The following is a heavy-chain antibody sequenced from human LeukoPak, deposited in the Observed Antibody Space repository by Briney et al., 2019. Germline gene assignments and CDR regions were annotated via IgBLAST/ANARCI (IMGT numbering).Heavy chain of an antibody. D-gene: IGHD3-10*01. CDR2: ISAYNGNT. J-gene: IGHJ5*02. V-gene: IGHV1-18*01. Sequence: ASVKVSCKASGYTFTSYGISWVRQAPGLGLEWMGWISAYNGNTNYAQKLQGRVTMTTDTSTSTAYMELRSLRSDDTAVYYCARDQRLLSPNWFDPWGQGTLVTVSS. CDR1: GYTFTSYG. CDR3: ARDQRLLSPNWFDP.